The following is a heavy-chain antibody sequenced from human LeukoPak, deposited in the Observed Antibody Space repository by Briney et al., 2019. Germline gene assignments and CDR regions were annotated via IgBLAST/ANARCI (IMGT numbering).Heavy chain of an antibody. Sequence: SETLSLTCAVYGGSFSGYYWSWIRQPPGKGLEWIGEINHSGSTNYNPSLKSRVTISVDTSKNQFSLKLSSVTAADTVVYYCARKAPRTYYYDSSGYYHYFDYWGQGTLVTVSS. V-gene: IGHV4-34*01. J-gene: IGHJ4*02. CDR1: GGSFSGYY. CDR2: INHSGST. D-gene: IGHD3-22*01. CDR3: ARKAPRTYYYDSSGYYHYFDY.